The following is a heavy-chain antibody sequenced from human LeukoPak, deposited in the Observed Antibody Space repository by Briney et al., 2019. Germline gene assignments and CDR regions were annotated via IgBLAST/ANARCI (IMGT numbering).Heavy chain of an antibody. CDR1: GGSISSSSYY. CDR2: IYYSGST. J-gene: IGHJ4*02. CDR3: ARVSQVGAIPWYFDY. V-gene: IGHV4-39*07. D-gene: IGHD1-26*01. Sequence: SETLSLTCTVSGGSISSSSYYWGWIRQPPGKGLEWIGSIYYSGSTYYNPSLKSRVTISVDTSKNQFSLKLSSVTAADTAVYYCARVSQVGAIPWYFDYWGQGTLVTVSS.